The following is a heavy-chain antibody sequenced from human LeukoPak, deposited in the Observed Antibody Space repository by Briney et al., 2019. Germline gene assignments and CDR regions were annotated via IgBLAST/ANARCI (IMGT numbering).Heavy chain of an antibody. Sequence: SETLSLTCAVYGGSFSGYYWSWLRQPPGKGLEWIGEINHSGSTNYNPSLKSRVTISVDTSKNQFSLKLSSVTAADTAVYYCARGSDIVVVPAAMGMVFDYWGQGTLVTVSS. D-gene: IGHD2-2*01. CDR2: INHSGST. CDR1: GGSFSGYY. V-gene: IGHV4-34*01. J-gene: IGHJ4*02. CDR3: ARGSDIVVVPAAMGMVFDY.